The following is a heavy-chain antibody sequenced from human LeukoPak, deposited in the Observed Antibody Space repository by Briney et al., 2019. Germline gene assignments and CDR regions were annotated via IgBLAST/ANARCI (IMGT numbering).Heavy chain of an antibody. CDR2: INQDGSAK. CDR3: ARWDIRGTAHQLDY. D-gene: IGHD1-7*01. Sequence: GGSLRLSCAASGFTLSGHWMTWVRQAPGKGLEWVANINQDGSAKYYVDSVKGRFTISRDNAKNSMYLQMNSLRAEDTAVYYCARWDIRGTAHQLDYWGQGTLVTVTS. J-gene: IGHJ4*02. V-gene: IGHV3-7*01. CDR1: GFTLSGHW.